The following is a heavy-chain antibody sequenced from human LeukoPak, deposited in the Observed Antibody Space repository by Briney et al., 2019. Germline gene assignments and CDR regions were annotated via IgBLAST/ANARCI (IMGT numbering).Heavy chain of an antibody. D-gene: IGHD2-21*02. CDR2: IYYSGST. CDR1: GVSISSGGYY. V-gene: IGHV4-31*03. Sequence: SQTLSPTCTVSGVSISSGGYYWSWIRQHPGKGLEWIGFIYYSGSTYYNPSLKSRVTISVDTSKNHFYLKLSPVTAADPAMYNGAREVVMTALLSWDAFDIWGQGTMVTVSS. CDR3: AREVVMTALLSWDAFDI. J-gene: IGHJ3*02.